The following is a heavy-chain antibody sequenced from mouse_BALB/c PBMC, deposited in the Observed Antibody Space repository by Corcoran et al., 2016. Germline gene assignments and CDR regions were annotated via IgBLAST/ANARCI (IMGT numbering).Heavy chain of an antibody. J-gene: IGHJ2*01. Sequence: QIQLVQSGPELKKPGETVKISCKASGYTFTNYGMNWVKQAPGKGLKWMGWINTYTGEPTYADDVKGRFAFSLETSASTAYLQINNLKNEDMATYFCARWGTTMITSYFDYWGQGTTLTVSS. D-gene: IGHD2-4*01. CDR2: INTYTGEP. CDR3: ARWGTTMITSYFDY. V-gene: IGHV9-1*02. CDR1: GYTFTNYG.